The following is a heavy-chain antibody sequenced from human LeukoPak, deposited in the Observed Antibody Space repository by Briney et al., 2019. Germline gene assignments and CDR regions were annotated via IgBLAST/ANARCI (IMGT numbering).Heavy chain of an antibody. D-gene: IGHD3-3*01. CDR2: INHSGST. CDR1: GVSFSGYY. V-gene: IGHV4-34*01. CDR3: ARRITIFGVVIKYFDY. J-gene: IGHJ4*02. Sequence: SETLSLTCAVYGVSFSGYYWSWIRQPPGKGLEWIGEINHSGSTNYNPSLKSRVTISVDTSKNQFSLKLSSVTAADTAMYYCARRITIFGVVIKYFDYWGQGTLVTVSS.